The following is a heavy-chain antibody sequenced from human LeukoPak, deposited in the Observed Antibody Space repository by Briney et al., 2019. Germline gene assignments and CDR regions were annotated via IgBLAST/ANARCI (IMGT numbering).Heavy chain of an antibody. J-gene: IGHJ4*02. Sequence: SETLSLTCTVSGDSISSSSYYWNWIRQPAGKGLEWIGRIFTSGSTNYNPSLKSRVTISLDTSKNQFSLKLSSVTAADTAVYYCARHLFGSGYYPDYWGQGTLVTVSS. CDR1: GDSISSSSYY. D-gene: IGHD3-22*01. CDR3: ARHLFGSGYYPDY. V-gene: IGHV4-61*02. CDR2: IFTSGST.